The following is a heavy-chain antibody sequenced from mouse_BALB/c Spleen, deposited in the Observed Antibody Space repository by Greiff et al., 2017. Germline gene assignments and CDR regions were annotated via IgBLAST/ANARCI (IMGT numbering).Heavy chain of an antibody. CDR2: INPGSGGT. D-gene: IGHD2-1*01. CDR3: ARSGYGNYAMDY. Sequence: VKLLESGAELVRPGTSVKVSCKASGYAFTNYLIEWVKQRPGQGLEWIGVINPGSGGTNYNEKFKGKATLTADKSSSTAYMQLSSLTSDDSAVYFCARSGYGNYAMDYWGQGTSVTVSS. CDR1: GYAFTNYL. V-gene: IGHV1-54*03. J-gene: IGHJ4*01.